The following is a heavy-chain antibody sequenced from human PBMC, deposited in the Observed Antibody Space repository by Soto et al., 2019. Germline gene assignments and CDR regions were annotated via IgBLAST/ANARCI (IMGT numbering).Heavy chain of an antibody. CDR2: INHSGST. CDR3: ARGRYCSGGSCYNWFAP. V-gene: IGHV4-34*01. CDR1: GGSFSGYY. Sequence: QVQLQQWGAGLLKPSETLSLTCAVYGGSFSGYYWSWIRQPPGKGLVWIGEINHSGSTNYNPSLKSRVTISEDTSKNQFSLKLSSVTAADTAVYYCARGRYCSGGSCYNWFAPWGQGTLVTVSS. J-gene: IGHJ5*02. D-gene: IGHD2-15*01.